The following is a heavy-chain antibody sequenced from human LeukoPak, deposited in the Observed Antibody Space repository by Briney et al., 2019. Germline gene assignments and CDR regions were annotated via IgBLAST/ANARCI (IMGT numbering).Heavy chain of an antibody. CDR1: GGSISSSNW. V-gene: IGHV4-4*02. Sequence: SETLSLTCAVSGGSISSSNWWGWVRQPPGKGLEWIGEIYHSGSTNYNPSLKSRVTISVDKSKNQFSLKLSSVTAADTAVYYCARDLDYGSGPAAENWFDPWSQATLVTVSS. J-gene: IGHJ5*02. D-gene: IGHD3-10*01. CDR2: IYHSGST. CDR3: ARDLDYGSGPAAENWFDP.